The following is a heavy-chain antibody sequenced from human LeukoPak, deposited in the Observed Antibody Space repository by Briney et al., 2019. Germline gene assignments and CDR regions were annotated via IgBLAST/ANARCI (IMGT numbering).Heavy chain of an antibody. V-gene: IGHV3-33*01. D-gene: IGHD5-12*01. CDR2: IWHDGGRK. Sequence: PGRSLRLSCVVPGFTFSTHGFHWVRQAPGKGLEWVSVIWHDGGRKEYADSVRGRFTISRDNSNLYLQMNSLRAEDTAIYYCARDIGNSGFNLDYWGQGTPVTVSS. J-gene: IGHJ4*02. CDR1: GFTFSTHG. CDR3: ARDIGNSGFNLDY.